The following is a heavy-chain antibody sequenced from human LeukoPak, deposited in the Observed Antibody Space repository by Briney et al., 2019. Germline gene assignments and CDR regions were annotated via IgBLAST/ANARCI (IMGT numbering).Heavy chain of an antibody. D-gene: IGHD2-2*01. Sequence: PGGALRLSCAASGFTFDDYTMHWVRQAPGNGLEWVSLISWDGGSTYYADSVKGRFTISRDNSKNSLYLQMNSLRTEDTALYYCAKDIISKVPATAPHYMDVWGKGTTVTVSS. CDR2: ISWDGGST. CDR3: AKDIISKVPATAPHYMDV. CDR1: GFTFDDYT. V-gene: IGHV3-43*01. J-gene: IGHJ6*03.